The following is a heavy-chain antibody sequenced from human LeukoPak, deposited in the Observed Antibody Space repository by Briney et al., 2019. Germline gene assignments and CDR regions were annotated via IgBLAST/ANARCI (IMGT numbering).Heavy chain of an antibody. V-gene: IGHV5-51*01. CDR3: ARHMDGDSSGLDWFDP. Sequence: GESLKISCRGSGYSFTSYWIGWVRQMPGKGLEWMGIIYPDDSDTRYSPSFQGQVSISADKSISTAYLQWSSLKASDAAMYYCARHMDGDSSGLDWFDPWGQGTLVTVSS. CDR2: IYPDDSDT. J-gene: IGHJ5*02. D-gene: IGHD3-22*01. CDR1: GYSFTSYW.